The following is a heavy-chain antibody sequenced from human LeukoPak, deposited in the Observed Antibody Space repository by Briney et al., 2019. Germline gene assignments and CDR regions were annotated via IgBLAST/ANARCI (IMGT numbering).Heavy chain of an antibody. CDR2: INPNSGGT. CDR1: GYTFTGYY. Sequence: GASVKVSCKASGYTFTGYYMHWVRQAPGQGLEWMGWINPNSGGTNYAQKFQGRVTMTRDTSISTAYMELRSLRSDDTAVYYCARDLYYGSGSYPDSHDYWGQGTLVTVSS. V-gene: IGHV1-2*02. D-gene: IGHD3-10*01. CDR3: ARDLYYGSGSYPDSHDY. J-gene: IGHJ4*02.